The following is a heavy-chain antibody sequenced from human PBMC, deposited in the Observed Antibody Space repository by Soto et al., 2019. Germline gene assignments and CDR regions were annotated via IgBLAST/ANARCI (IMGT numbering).Heavy chain of an antibody. J-gene: IGHJ4*02. CDR3: AKDLCSGGRCYINY. CDR1: GFTFSSYG. V-gene: IGHV3-30*18. D-gene: IGHD2-15*01. Sequence: QVQLVESGGGVGQPGRSLRLSCAASGFTFSSYGMHWVRQAPGKGLELVAVISYDGSNKYYADSVKGRFTISRDNSKNTLYLQMNSLRAEDTAVYYWAKDLCSGGRCYINYWGQGTLVTVSS. CDR2: ISYDGSNK.